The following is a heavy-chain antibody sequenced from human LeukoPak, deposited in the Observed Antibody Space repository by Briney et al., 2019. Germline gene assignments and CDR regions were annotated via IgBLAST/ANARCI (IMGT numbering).Heavy chain of an antibody. V-gene: IGHV4-59*08. J-gene: IGHJ4*02. CDR3: ARGQYSSSSTYYSDY. Sequence: PSETLSLTCTVSGGSISSYYWSWIRQPPGKGLEWIGYIYYSGSTNYNPSLKSRVTISVDTSKNQFSLKLSSVTAADTAVYYCARGQYSSSSTYYSDYWGQGTLVTVSS. CDR1: GGSISSYY. CDR2: IYYSGST. D-gene: IGHD6-13*01.